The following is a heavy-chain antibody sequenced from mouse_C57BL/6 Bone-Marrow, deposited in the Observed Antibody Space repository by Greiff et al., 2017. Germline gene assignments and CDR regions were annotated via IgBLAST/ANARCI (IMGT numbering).Heavy chain of an antibody. CDR3: ARACYGNYVYWYFDV. D-gene: IGHD2-1*01. Sequence: QVQLQPPGAELVRPGSSVKLSCKASGYTFTSYWMHWVKQRPIQGLEWIGNIDPSDSDTHYNQKFKDKATLTVDKSSSKAYIPLRRLTSEDSAVYYCARACYGNYVYWYFDVWGTGTTVTVAS. CDR2: IDPSDSDT. J-gene: IGHJ1*03. V-gene: IGHV1-52*01. CDR1: GYTFTSYW.